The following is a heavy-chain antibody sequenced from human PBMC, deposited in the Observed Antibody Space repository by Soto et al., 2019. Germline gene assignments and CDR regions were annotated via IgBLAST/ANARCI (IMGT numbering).Heavy chain of an antibody. Sequence: QVQLQQWGAGLLKPSETLSLTCAVYGGSFSGYYWSWIRQPPGKGLEWIGEINHSGSTNYNPSLKSRVTISVDTSTNQFSLKLSSVTAADTAVYYCARLTIVVVVASNWFDPWGQGTLVTVSS. V-gene: IGHV4-34*01. CDR3: ARLTIVVVVASNWFDP. J-gene: IGHJ5*02. CDR1: GGSFSGYY. D-gene: IGHD2-15*01. CDR2: INHSGST.